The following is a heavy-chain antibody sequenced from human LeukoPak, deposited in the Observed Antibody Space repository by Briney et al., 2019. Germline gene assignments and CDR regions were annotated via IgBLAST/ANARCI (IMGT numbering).Heavy chain of an antibody. D-gene: IGHD6-19*01. CDR1: GGSISSSSYY. J-gene: IGHJ3*02. Sequence: SETLSLTCTVSGGSISSSSYYWGWIRQPPGKGLEWIGSIYYSGSTYYNPSLKSRVTISVDTSKNQFSLKLSSVTAADTAVYYCARKSLKQWLVRHAFDIWGQGTMVTVSS. CDR2: IYYSGST. CDR3: ARKSLKQWLVRHAFDI. V-gene: IGHV4-39*01.